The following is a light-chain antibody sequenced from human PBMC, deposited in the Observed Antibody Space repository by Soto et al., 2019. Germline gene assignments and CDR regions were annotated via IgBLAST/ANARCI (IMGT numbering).Light chain of an antibody. Sequence: QTVVTQEPSLTVSPGGKVTLTCGSSTGTVTSGHYPYWFQQKPGQAPRTLIYDTTNKYSWTPARFSGSLLGGKAALTLSGAQPEDEAEYYCLLSYSGTRLFGGGTKLTVL. J-gene: IGLJ2*01. CDR2: DTT. CDR3: LLSYSGTRL. V-gene: IGLV7-46*01. CDR1: TGTVTSGHY.